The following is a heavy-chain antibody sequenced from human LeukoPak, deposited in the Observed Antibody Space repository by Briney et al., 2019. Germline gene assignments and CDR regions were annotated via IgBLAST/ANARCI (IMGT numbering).Heavy chain of an antibody. CDR3: ARGSRHYGDAFDI. V-gene: IGHV4-34*01. CDR1: GGSFSGYY. D-gene: IGHD4-17*01. J-gene: IGHJ3*02. Sequence: PSETLSLTCAVYGGSFSGYYWSWIRQPPGKGLEWIGEINHSGSTNYNPSLKSRVTISVDTSKNQFSLKLSSVTAGDTAVYYCARGSRHYGDAFDIWGQGTMVTVSS. CDR2: INHSGST.